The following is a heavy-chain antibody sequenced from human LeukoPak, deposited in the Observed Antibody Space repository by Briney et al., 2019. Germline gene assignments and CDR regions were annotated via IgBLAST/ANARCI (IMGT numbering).Heavy chain of an antibody. D-gene: IGHD2-2*01. CDR3: ARQLGYCSSTSCYADKVDY. J-gene: IGHJ4*02. CDR2: IYYSGST. CDR1: GGSISSSSYY. Sequence: SETLSLTCTVSGGSISSSSYYWGWIRQAPGKGLEWIVSIYYSGSTYYNPSLKSRVTISVDTSKNQFSLKLSSVTAADTAVYYCARQLGYCSSTSCYADKVDYWGQGTLVTVSS. V-gene: IGHV4-39*01.